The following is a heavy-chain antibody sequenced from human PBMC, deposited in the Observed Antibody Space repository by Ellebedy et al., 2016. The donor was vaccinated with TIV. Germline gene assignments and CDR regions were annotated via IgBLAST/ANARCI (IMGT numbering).Heavy chain of an antibody. CDR2: IIPILGTA. Sequence: SVKVSCXASGGTFSSYAIRWIRQAPGQGLESMGGIIPILGTANYAQSFQGRLTITADESTSTAYMELSSLRSEDTAVYYCARAYLVTEDAVDIWGQGTMVTVSS. D-gene: IGHD2-21*02. CDR1: GGTFSSYA. CDR3: ARAYLVTEDAVDI. V-gene: IGHV1-69*13. J-gene: IGHJ3*02.